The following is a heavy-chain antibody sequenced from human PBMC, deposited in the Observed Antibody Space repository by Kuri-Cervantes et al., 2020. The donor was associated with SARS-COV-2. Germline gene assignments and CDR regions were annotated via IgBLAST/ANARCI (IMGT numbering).Heavy chain of an antibody. V-gene: IGHV3-48*04. D-gene: IGHD7-27*01. J-gene: IGHJ4*02. Sequence: GGSLRLSCVATGFTFSGYTMNWVRQAPGKGLEWVSNIGPSSATKYYADSVQGRFTISRDNAKNSLYLQMTSLRAEDTAVYYCARDLRLGKSLDYWGQGTLVTVSS. CDR2: IGPSSATK. CDR3: ARDLRLGKSLDY. CDR1: GFTFSGYT.